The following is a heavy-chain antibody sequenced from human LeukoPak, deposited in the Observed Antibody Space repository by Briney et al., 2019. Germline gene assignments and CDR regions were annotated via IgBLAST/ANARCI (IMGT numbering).Heavy chain of an antibody. V-gene: IGHV4-59*08. CDR1: GGSISTYY. CDR2: ISYSGST. Sequence: SETPSLTCTVSGGSISTYYCSWIRQPPGKGLEWIGYISYSGSTNYNPSLKSRVTISLDTSKNQFALKLSSVTAADTAVYYCARSIIGTRSKFDYWGQGTLVTVSS. CDR3: ARSIIGTRSKFDY. J-gene: IGHJ4*02. D-gene: IGHD1/OR15-1a*01.